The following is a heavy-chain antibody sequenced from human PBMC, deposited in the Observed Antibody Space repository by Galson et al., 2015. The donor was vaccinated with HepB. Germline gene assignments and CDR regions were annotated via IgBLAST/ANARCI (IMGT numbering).Heavy chain of an antibody. Sequence: SLRLSCAASGFTFSDYAMHWVRQAPGKGLEWVAIISYHGTNKYYADSVRGRFTISRDNSKNTLYLQMNSPRVEDTAVYYCARDDSMWYPMTNYWSHGTPVTYSS. J-gene: IGHJ4*01. CDR3: ARDDSMWYPMTNY. D-gene: IGHD6-13*01. CDR1: GFTFSDYA. V-gene: IGHV3-30-3*01. CDR2: ISYHGTNK.